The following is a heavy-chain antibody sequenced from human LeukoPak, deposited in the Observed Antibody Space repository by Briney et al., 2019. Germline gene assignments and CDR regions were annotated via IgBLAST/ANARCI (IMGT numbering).Heavy chain of an antibody. CDR2: INSKADGGTA. CDR1: GFIFRNAW. V-gene: IGHV3-15*01. J-gene: IGHJ4*02. D-gene: IGHD3-22*01. Sequence: GLSLRLPCAASGFIFRNAWMSWVPQVPAKGLEGVGRINSKADGGTADYASPLQGRFTISRDDSTSTLYLQLNSLNTEDTAVYFCTTFRTARNYDINGYYCSWGQGTLVTVSS. CDR3: TTFRTARNYDINGYYCS.